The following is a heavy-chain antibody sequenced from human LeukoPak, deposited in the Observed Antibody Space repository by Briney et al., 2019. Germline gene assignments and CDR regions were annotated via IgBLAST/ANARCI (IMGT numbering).Heavy chain of an antibody. V-gene: IGHV4-59*08. CDR1: GGSISSYY. CDR3: ARHTSSYGDYDPYFDY. D-gene: IGHD4-17*01. Sequence: SETLSLTCTVSGGSISSYYWSWIRQPPGKGLEWIGYIYYSGSTNYNPSLKSRVTISVDTSKNQFSLKLSSVTAAATAVYYCARHTSSYGDYDPYFDYWGPGTLVTVSS. J-gene: IGHJ4*02. CDR2: IYYSGST.